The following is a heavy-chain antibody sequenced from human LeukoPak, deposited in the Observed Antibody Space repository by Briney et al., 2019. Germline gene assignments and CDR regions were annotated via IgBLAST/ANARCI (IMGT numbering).Heavy chain of an antibody. Sequence: GSLRPSCSASGFTFSSYAMHWIRQPPGKGLEWIGYIYHSGSTNYNPSLKSRVTISVDTSKNQFSLKLSSVTAADTAVYYCARAFSSSSFYFNYWGQGTLVTVSS. J-gene: IGHJ4*02. V-gene: IGHV4-59*01. CDR3: ARAFSSSSFYFNY. D-gene: IGHD6-6*01. CDR2: IYHSGST. CDR1: GFTFSSYA.